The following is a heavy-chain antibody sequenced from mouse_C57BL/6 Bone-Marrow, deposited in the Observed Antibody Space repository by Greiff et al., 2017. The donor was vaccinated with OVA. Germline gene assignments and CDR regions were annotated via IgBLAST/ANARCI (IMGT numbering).Heavy chain of an antibody. Sequence: QVQLQQPGAELVKPGASVKLSCKASGYTFTSYWMQWVKQRPGQGLEWIGEIDPSDSYTNYNQKFKGKATLTVDTSSSTAYMQLSSLTSEDSAVYYCAREQSEGFAYWGQGTLVTVSA. J-gene: IGHJ3*01. CDR2: IDPSDSYT. CDR3: AREQSEGFAY. V-gene: IGHV1-50*01. CDR1: GYTFTSYW.